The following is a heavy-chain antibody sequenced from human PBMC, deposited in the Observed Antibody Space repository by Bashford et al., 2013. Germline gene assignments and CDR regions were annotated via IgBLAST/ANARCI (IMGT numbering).Heavy chain of an antibody. CDR1: GFTFDDYA. CDR3: AKDRVCSGGSCYWEASYDEGK. Sequence: SLRLSCAASGFTFDDYAMHWVRQAPGKGLEWVSGISWNSGSIGYADSVKGRFTISRDNAKNSLYLQMNSLRAEDTALYYCAKDRVCSGGSCYWEASYDEGKWGQGTLVTVSS. D-gene: IGHD2-15*01. CDR2: ISWNSGSI. J-gene: IGHJ4*02. V-gene: IGHV3-9*01.